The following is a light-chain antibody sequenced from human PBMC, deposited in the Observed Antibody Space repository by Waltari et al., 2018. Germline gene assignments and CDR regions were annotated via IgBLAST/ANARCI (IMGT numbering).Light chain of an antibody. Sequence: EIVMTQSPATLSVSPGERATLSCRASQSIRSNLAWYQQKRGQAPRLLIYGASTRATGIPARFSGSGSGTDFTLTISSMQSEDFAVYYCQQYNNWWTFGQGTQVEIK. V-gene: IGKV3-15*01. J-gene: IGKJ1*01. CDR2: GAS. CDR1: QSIRSN. CDR3: QQYNNWWT.